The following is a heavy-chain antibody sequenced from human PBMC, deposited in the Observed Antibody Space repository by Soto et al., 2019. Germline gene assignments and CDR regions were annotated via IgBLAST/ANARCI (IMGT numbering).Heavy chain of an antibody. V-gene: IGHV1-18*01. Sequence: QVQLVQSGAEVKKPGASVKVSCKASGYTFTSYGISWVRQAPGQGLEWMGWISAYNGNTNYAQKLQGRVTMTIDTSTSTAYIELRNLRSDDTAVYYCARDSRGYCSSTSCYDWFDPWGQGTLVTVSS. CDR3: ARDSRGYCSSTSCYDWFDP. CDR2: ISAYNGNT. J-gene: IGHJ5*02. CDR1: GYTFTSYG. D-gene: IGHD2-2*01.